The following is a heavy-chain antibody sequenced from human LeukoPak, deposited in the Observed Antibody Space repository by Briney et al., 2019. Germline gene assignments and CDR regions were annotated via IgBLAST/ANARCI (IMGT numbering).Heavy chain of an antibody. CDR3: ARAQAYSSGHKASFDY. D-gene: IGHD6-19*01. J-gene: IGHJ4*02. V-gene: IGHV3-7*01. CDR2: IKEDGTEK. CDR1: GFTFSNYW. Sequence: GGSLRLSCAASGFTFSNYWMGWVRQPPGKGLQWVANIKEDGTEKYYVDSVKGRFTISRDNAKNSLYLQMNSLRAEDTAVYYCARAQAYSSGHKASFDYWGQGTLVTVSS.